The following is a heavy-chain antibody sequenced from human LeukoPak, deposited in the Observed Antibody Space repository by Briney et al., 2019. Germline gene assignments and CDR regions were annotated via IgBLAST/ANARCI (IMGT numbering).Heavy chain of an antibody. Sequence: EASVKVSCKASGYTFTSYYMHWVRQAPGQGLEWMGIINPSGGGTSYAQKFQGRVTMTRDTSTSTVYMELSSLRSEDTAVYYCVRDGYSYGSLKSFDYWGQGTLVTVSS. CDR1: GYTFTSYY. J-gene: IGHJ4*02. D-gene: IGHD5-18*01. CDR3: VRDGYSYGSLKSFDY. CDR2: INPSGGGT. V-gene: IGHV1-46*01.